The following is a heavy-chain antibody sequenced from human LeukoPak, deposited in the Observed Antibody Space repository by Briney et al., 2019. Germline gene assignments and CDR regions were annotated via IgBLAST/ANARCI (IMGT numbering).Heavy chain of an antibody. D-gene: IGHD4-17*01. V-gene: IGHV4-39*01. CDR1: GGPISSSSYY. J-gene: IGHJ4*02. CDR3: ARRDGDFDY. Sequence: PSETLSLTCTVSGGPISSSSYYWGWIRQPPGKGLEWIGSIYYSGSTYYNPSLKSRVTISVDTSKNQFSLKLSSVTAADTAVYYCARRDGDFDYWGQGTLVTVSS. CDR2: IYYSGST.